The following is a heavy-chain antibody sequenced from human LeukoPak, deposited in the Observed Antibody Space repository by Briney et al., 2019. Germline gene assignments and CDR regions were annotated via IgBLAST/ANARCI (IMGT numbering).Heavy chain of an antibody. J-gene: IGHJ2*01. CDR1: GGSISSYY. CDR3: ARRSSSTNWYFDL. D-gene: IGHD6-13*01. Sequence: PSETLSLTCTVSGGSISSYYWSWIRQPPGKGLEWIGEISHSESTNYNPSLKSRVTMSLDTSKNQFSLKLSSVTAADTAVYYCARRSSSTNWYFDLWGRGTLVTVSS. V-gene: IGHV4-59*08. CDR2: ISHSEST.